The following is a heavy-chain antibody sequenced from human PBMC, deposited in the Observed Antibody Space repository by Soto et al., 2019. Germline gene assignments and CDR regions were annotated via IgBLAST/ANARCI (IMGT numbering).Heavy chain of an antibody. V-gene: IGHV3-73*01. J-gene: IGHJ4*02. Sequence: GSLTLSCAASGLTFSDSAMHWVRQASGKGLEWVGRIRNKTNNYATAYIASVKGRFTISRDDSKNTVYLQMNSLKIDDTAVYFCTSRRDWTAVDPLDYWGLGTLVTVSS. CDR3: TSRRDWTAVDPLDY. CDR2: IRNKTNNYAT. D-gene: IGHD5-18*01. CDR1: GLTFSDSA.